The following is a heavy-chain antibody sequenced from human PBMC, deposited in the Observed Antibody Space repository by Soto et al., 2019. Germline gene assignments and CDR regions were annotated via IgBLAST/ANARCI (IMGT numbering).Heavy chain of an antibody. CDR2: ISYDGSNK. Sequence: GSLRLSCAASGFTFSSYGMHWVRQAPGKGLEWVAVISYDGSNKYYADSVKGRFTISRDNSKNTLYLQMSSLRAEDTAVYYCVKDGSSGWPYYYGMDVWGQGTTVTVSS. CDR3: VKDGSSGWPYYYGMDV. CDR1: GFTFSSYG. V-gene: IGHV3-30*18. D-gene: IGHD6-19*01. J-gene: IGHJ6*02.